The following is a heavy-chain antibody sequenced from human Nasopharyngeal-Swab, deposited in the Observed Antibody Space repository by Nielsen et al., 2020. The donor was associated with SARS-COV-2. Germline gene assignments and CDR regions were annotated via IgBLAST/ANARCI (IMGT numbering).Heavy chain of an antibody. Sequence: LETLSLTCTVSGGSISSYYWSWIRQPPGQALEWIGYIYYSGSTNYNPSLKSRVTISVDTSKNQFSLKLSSVTAADTAVYYCAGYCSSTSCYKDDAFDIWGQGTMVTVSS. J-gene: IGHJ3*02. CDR3: AGYCSSTSCYKDDAFDI. CDR1: GGSISSYY. D-gene: IGHD2-2*03. V-gene: IGHV4-59*01. CDR2: IYYSGST.